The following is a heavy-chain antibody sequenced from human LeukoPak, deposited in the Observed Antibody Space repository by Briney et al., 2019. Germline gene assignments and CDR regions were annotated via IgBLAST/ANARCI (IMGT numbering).Heavy chain of an antibody. CDR1: GYTFTSYA. CDR3: ARTMVRGVIMGGFDY. V-gene: IGHV1-3*04. D-gene: IGHD3-10*01. J-gene: IGHJ4*02. CDR2: INTGNGNT. Sequence: ASVKVSCKASGYTFTSYAMHWVRQAPGQRLEWMGWINTGNGNTKYSQKFQGRVTITRDTSASTAYMELSSLRSEDTAVYYCARTMVRGVIMGGFDYWGQGTLVTVSS.